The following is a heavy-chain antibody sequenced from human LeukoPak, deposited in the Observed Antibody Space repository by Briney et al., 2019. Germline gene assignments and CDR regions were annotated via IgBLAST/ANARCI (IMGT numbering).Heavy chain of an antibody. CDR3: AKDFRRGGPFDY. Sequence: GGSLRLSCEASGLTFSNYWMNWVRQAPGKGLEWVANIKQDGSKTYYVDSVKGRFTISRDNSKNTLYLQMNSLRAEDTAVHYCAKDFRRGGPFDYWGQGTLVTVSS. CDR1: GLTFSNYW. D-gene: IGHD3-16*01. CDR2: IKQDGSKT. V-gene: IGHV3-7*03. J-gene: IGHJ4*02.